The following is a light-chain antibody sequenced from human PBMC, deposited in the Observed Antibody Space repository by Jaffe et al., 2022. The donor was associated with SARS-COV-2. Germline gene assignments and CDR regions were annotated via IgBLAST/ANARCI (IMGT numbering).Light chain of an antibody. CDR2: EVT. J-gene: IGLJ2*01. CDR3: SSYAGSNNVL. CDR1: SSDVGAYKY. Sequence: QSALTQPPSASGSPGQSVTISCTGTSSDVGAYKYVSWYQHHPGKAPKLMIYEVTKRPSGVPDRFSGSKSGNTASLTVSGLQAEDEADYYCSSYAGSNNVLFGGGTKLTVL. V-gene: IGLV2-8*01.